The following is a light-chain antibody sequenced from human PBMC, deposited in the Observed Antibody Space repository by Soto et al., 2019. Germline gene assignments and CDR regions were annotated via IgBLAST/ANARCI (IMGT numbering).Light chain of an antibody. CDR1: SSDVGGYNY. CDR2: EVS. CDR3: SSYTSSSTRI. J-gene: IGLJ1*01. V-gene: IGLV2-14*01. Sequence: QAVVTQPASVSGSPGQSITISCTGTSSDVGGYNYVSWYQQHPDKAPKLMIYEVSNRPSGVSNRFSGSKSGNTASLTISGLQAEDEADYYCSSYTSSSTRIFGTGTKLTVL.